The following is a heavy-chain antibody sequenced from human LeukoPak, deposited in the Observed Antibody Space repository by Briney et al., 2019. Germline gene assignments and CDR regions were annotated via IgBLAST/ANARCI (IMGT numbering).Heavy chain of an antibody. V-gene: IGHV4-59*01. CDR2: IYYSGST. J-gene: IGHJ2*01. CDR1: GGSISSYY. Sequence: SETLSLTCTVSGGSISSYYWSWIRQPAGKGLEWIGYIYYSGSTNYNPSLKSRVTISVDTSKNQFSLKLSSVTAADTAVYYCARGRRDGYNPYWYFDLWGRGTLVTVSS. D-gene: IGHD5-24*01. CDR3: ARGRRDGYNPYWYFDL.